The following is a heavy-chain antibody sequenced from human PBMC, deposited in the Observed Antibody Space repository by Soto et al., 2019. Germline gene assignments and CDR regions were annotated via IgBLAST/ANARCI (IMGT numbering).Heavy chain of an antibody. CDR2: ISAYNGNT. CDR3: ARGGTPIDY. J-gene: IGHJ4*02. V-gene: IGHV1-18*01. D-gene: IGHD3-10*01. Sequence: QVQLVQSGAEVKKPGASVKVSCKASGYTFTNFGISWVRQAPGQGLEWMGWISAYNGNTNYAQNFQGRVTMTTDTXXXXXXXXXXXXXXXXXXXYYCARGGTPIDYWGQGTLVTVSS. CDR1: GYTFTNFG.